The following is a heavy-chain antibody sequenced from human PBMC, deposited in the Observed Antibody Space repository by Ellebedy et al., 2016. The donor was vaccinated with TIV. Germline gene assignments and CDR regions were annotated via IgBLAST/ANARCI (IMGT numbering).Heavy chain of an antibody. J-gene: IGHJ3*02. CDR1: GFTFSSYG. D-gene: IGHD3-22*01. CDR3: ARDSTLYDSSGYYLGAFDI. V-gene: IGHV3-30*03. CDR2: ISYDGSNK. Sequence: GGSLRLXCAASGFTFSSYGMHWVRQAPGKGLEWVAVISYDGSNKYYADSVKGRFTISRDNSKNTLYLQMNSLRAEDTAVYYCARDSTLYDSSGYYLGAFDIWGQGTMVTVSS.